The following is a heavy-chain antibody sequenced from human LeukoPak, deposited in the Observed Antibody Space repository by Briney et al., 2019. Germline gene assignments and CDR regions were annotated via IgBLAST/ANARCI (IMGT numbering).Heavy chain of an antibody. J-gene: IGHJ5*02. D-gene: IGHD3-10*01. CDR2: ITGTGDYT. CDR3: GRWGVNAGLDR. Sequence: GGSLRLSCSASGFAFSTSAMSWVRQAPGKGLEWVSTITGTGDYTEYADSVKGRFTISRDNAQNSLNLQMNSLRAEDSGVYYCGRWGVNAGLDRWGQGTLVTVSS. CDR1: GFAFSTSA. V-gene: IGHV3-23*01.